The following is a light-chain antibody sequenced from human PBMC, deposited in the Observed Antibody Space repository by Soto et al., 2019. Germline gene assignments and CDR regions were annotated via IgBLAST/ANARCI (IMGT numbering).Light chain of an antibody. Sequence: QSVLTQPPSASGTPGQRVTISCSGSSSNIGSNYVYWYQQLPGTAPKLLIYSNNQRPSGVPDRFSGSKSGTSASLAISGLRSEDDADYYCAAWDDSLSGWVFGGGTKLTGL. V-gene: IGLV1-47*02. CDR1: SSNIGSNY. CDR3: AAWDDSLSGWV. J-gene: IGLJ3*02. CDR2: SNN.